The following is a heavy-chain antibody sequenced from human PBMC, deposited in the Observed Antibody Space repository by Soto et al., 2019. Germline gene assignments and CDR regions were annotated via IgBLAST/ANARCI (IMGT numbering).Heavy chain of an antibody. J-gene: IGHJ6*02. V-gene: IGHV3-23*01. CDR3: AKSPSRAPYGMAV. CDR2: ISGSVDST. Sequence: EVQLLESGGGLVQPGGSLRLSCAASGFPFSMYAMTWVRQAPGKGLEWVSAISGSVDSTYYADSVKGRFTISRDNSKKTVYLEMNSLRVEDTAVYHCAKSPSRAPYGMAVWGQGTTVTVSS. CDR1: GFPFSMYA. D-gene: IGHD6-6*01.